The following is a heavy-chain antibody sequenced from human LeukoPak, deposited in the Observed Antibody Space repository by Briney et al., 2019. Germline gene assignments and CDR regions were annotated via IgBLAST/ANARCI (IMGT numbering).Heavy chain of an antibody. V-gene: IGHV4-4*02. D-gene: IGHD1-14*01. J-gene: IGHJ3*02. CDR1: GGSISSSNW. CDR3: AVWTTRGAFDI. Sequence: PSETLSLTCAVSGGSISSSNWWSWVRQPPGKGLEWIGEIYHSGSTNYNPSLKSRVTISVDTSKNQFSLKLSSVTAADTVVYYCAVWTTRGAFDIWGQGTMVTVSS. CDR2: IYHSGST.